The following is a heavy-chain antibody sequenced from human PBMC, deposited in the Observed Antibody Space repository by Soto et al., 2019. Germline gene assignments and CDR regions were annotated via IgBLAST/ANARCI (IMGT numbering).Heavy chain of an antibody. J-gene: IGHJ4*02. CDR1: VGAFSGYY. CDR2: ISPGRST. Sequence: PSETLSLTCAVSVGAFSGYYWSWLRQPPGKGLEWIGEISPGRSTNYNPSLKSRVTILAETSKSKLCLKWSSVPAADTGPYWCAKGLKYRRARVGCCGQGTLVIVSS. CDR3: AKGLKYRRARVGC. V-gene: IGHV4-34*01. D-gene: IGHD2-2*01.